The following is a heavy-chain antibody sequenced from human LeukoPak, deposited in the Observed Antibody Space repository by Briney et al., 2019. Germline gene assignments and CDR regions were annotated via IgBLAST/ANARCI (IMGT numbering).Heavy chain of an antibody. CDR2: INHSGST. CDR1: GGSFSGYY. CDR3: ARVSYGYGYYFDY. D-gene: IGHD5-18*01. V-gene: IGHV4-34*01. Sequence: PSGTLSLTCAVYGGSFSGYYWSWIRQPPGKGLEWIGEINHSGSTNYNPSLKSRVTISVDTSKNQFSLKLSSVTAADTAVYYCARVSYGYGYYFDYWGQGTLVTVSS. J-gene: IGHJ4*02.